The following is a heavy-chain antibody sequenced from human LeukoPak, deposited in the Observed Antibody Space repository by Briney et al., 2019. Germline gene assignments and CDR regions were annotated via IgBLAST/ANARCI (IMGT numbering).Heavy chain of an antibody. Sequence: ASVKVSCKASGGTFSSYAITWVRQAPGQGLEWMGWINPYNGDTNYAQKLQGRVTMTTDTSTSTAYMELRSLRSDDTAVYYCARDPTNTSGYYAYFDYWGQGTLVTVSS. CDR1: GGTFSSYA. J-gene: IGHJ4*02. V-gene: IGHV1-18*01. CDR2: INPYNGDT. D-gene: IGHD5-12*01. CDR3: ARDPTNTSGYYAYFDY.